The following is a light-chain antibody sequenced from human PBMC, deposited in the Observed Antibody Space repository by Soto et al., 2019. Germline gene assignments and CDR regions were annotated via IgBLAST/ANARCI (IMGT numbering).Light chain of an antibody. Sequence: IVLTQSPGTLSLSPGERATLSCRASQSVSSSYLAWYQQKPGQAPRLLIYGASSRATGIPDRFSGSGSGTDFTLTISRLEPEDFAVYYCQHYGSSRKAFGQGTKVEIK. CDR2: GAS. CDR1: QSVSSSY. J-gene: IGKJ1*01. CDR3: QHYGSSRKA. V-gene: IGKV3-20*01.